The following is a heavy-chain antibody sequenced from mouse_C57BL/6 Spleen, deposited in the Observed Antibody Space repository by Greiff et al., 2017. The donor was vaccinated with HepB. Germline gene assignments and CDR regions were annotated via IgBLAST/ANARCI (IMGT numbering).Heavy chain of an antibody. D-gene: IGHD2-5*01. CDR3: ARGEYYSNYDYAMDY. J-gene: IGHJ4*01. V-gene: IGHV1-31*01. Sequence: VQLKESGPELVKPGASVKISCKASGYSFTGYYMHWVKQSHGNILDWIGYIYPYNGVSSYNQKFKGKATLTVDKSSSTAYMELRSLTSEDSAVYYCARGEYYSNYDYAMDYWGQGTSVTVSS. CDR1: GYSFTGYY. CDR2: IYPYNGVS.